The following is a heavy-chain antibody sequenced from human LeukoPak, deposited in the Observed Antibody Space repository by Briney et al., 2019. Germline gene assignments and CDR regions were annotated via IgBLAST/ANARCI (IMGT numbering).Heavy chain of an antibody. J-gene: IGHJ4*02. D-gene: IGHD3-3*01. CDR2: IYHSGST. CDR3: ATDNTEGYYDFWSGYSYYFDY. Sequence: SETLSLTCTVSGYSISSGYYWGWIRQPPGKGLEWIGSIYHSGSTYYNPSLKSRVTISVDTSKNPLSLKLSSVTAADTAVYYCATDNTEGYYDFWSGYSYYFDYWGQGTLVTVSS. V-gene: IGHV4-38-2*02. CDR1: GYSISSGYY.